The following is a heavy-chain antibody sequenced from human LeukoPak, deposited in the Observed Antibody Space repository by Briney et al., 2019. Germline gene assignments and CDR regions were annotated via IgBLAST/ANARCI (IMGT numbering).Heavy chain of an antibody. CDR1: GGSISSGSYY. Sequence: PSQTLSLTCTVSGGSISSGSYYWSWIRQPAGKGLEWIGRIYTSGSTNYNPSLKSRVTISVDTSKNQFSLKLSSVTAADTAVYYCARLIGDWFDPWGQGTLVTVSS. D-gene: IGHD2-21*01. J-gene: IGHJ5*02. CDR2: IYTSGST. V-gene: IGHV4-61*02. CDR3: ARLIGDWFDP.